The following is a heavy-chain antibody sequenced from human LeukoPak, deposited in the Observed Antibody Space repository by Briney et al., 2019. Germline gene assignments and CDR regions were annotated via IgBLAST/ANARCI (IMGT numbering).Heavy chain of an antibody. CDR2: ISDDGHGGVQ. V-gene: IGHV3-30*04. CDR1: GFTFSSYT. J-gene: IGHJ4*02. CDR3: ARGPGYGHYFDY. D-gene: IGHD5-12*01. Sequence: PGGSLRLSCGASGFTFSSYTMHWVRQTPGKGLEWVAVISDDGHGGVQYYAASVKGRFTISRDNARYSLYLQMNSLRDEDTAVYYCARGPGYGHYFDYWGQGALVTVSS.